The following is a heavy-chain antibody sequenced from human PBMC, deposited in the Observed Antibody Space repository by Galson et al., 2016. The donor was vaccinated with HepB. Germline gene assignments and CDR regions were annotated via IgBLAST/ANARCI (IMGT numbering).Heavy chain of an antibody. D-gene: IGHD6-19*01. CDR2: IIPSGGGT. J-gene: IGHJ3*02. CDR3: VRGGYYSSGWYDAFDI. V-gene: IGHV1-46*01. CDR1: GYTFTNYY. Sequence: SVKVSCKASGYTFTNYYLHWVRQAPGQGLEWMGVIIPSGGGTSYAQRFQGRVNLTRDTPTNTVYMDLSSLRSEDTAVYYCVRGGYYSSGWYDAFDIWGQGTMVTVSS.